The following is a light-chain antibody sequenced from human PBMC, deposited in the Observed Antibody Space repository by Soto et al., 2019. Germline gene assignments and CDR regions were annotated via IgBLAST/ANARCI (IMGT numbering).Light chain of an antibody. CDR1: SSDVADYKS. V-gene: IGLV2-14*01. J-gene: IGLJ1*01. CDR2: DVN. Sequence: QSALTQPASVSGSPGQSITISCTGTSSDVADYKSVSWYQQHPGKAPKLMIYDVNNRPSGVSNRFSGYKSGNTASLTISGLQAEDEADYYCSSYTVSSTLDVFGTGTKLTVL. CDR3: SSYTVSSTLDV.